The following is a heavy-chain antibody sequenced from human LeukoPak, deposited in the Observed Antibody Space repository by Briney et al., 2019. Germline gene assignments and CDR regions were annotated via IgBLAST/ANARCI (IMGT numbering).Heavy chain of an antibody. CDR1: GYTFTSYA. Sequence: ASVKVSCTASGYTFTSYAMNWVRQAPGQGLEWMGWINTNTGNPTYAQGFTGRFVFSLDTSVSTAYLQISSLKAEDTAVYYCARDRGWFGLDAFDIWGQGTMVTVSS. J-gene: IGHJ3*02. V-gene: IGHV7-4-1*02. D-gene: IGHD6-19*01. CDR3: ARDRGWFGLDAFDI. CDR2: INTNTGNP.